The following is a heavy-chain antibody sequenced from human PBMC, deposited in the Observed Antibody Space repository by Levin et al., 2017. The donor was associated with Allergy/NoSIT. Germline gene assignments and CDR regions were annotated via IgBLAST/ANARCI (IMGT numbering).Heavy chain of an antibody. CDR3: ARDSSGWYAGGWFDP. CDR2: ISAYNGNT. CDR1: GYTFTSYG. Sequence: ASVKVSCKASGYTFTSYGISWVRQAPGQGLEWMGWISAYNGNTNYAQKLQGRVTMTTDTSTSTAYMELRSLRSDDTAVYYCARDSSGWYAGGWFDPWGQGTLVTVSS. J-gene: IGHJ5*02. D-gene: IGHD6-19*01. V-gene: IGHV1-18*01.